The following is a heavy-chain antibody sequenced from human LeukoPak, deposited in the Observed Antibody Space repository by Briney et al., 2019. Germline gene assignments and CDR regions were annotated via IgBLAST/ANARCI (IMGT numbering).Heavy chain of an antibody. Sequence: SETLSLTCTVSGGSISSGSYYWSWIRQPAGKGLEGMGRIYTSGSTNYNPSLKSRVTISVDTSKNQFSLKLSSVTAADTAVYYCAAGVGSYYYYMDVWGKETTVTISS. CDR2: IYTSGST. D-gene: IGHD2-8*01. CDR1: GGSISSGSYY. J-gene: IGHJ6*03. CDR3: AAGVGSYYYYMDV. V-gene: IGHV4-61*02.